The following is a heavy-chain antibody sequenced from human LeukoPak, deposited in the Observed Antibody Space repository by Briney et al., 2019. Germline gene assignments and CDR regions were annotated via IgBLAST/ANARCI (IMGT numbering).Heavy chain of an antibody. D-gene: IGHD5-24*01. V-gene: IGHV1-2*02. CDR3: ARESNGYNYGMYYYYMDV. J-gene: IGHJ6*03. CDR1: GYTFTGYY. CDR2: INPNSGGT. Sequence: ASVKVSFKASGYTFTGYYLHWVRQAPGQGLEWMGWINPNSGGTNYAQKFQGRVTMTRDTSISTAYMELSSLRSEDTAVYYCARESNGYNYGMYYYYMDVWGKGTTVTISS.